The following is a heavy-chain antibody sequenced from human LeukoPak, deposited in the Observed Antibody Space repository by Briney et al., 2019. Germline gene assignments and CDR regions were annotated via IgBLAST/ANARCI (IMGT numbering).Heavy chain of an antibody. J-gene: IGHJ5*02. Sequence: PGRSLRLSCAASGFTFSSYAMHWVRQAPGKGLEWVAVISYDGSNKYYADSVKGRFTISRDNSKNTLYLQMNSLRAEDTAVYYCARRKARSSGWYDLLDPWGQGTLVTVSS. V-gene: IGHV3-30-3*01. CDR3: ARRKARSSGWYDLLDP. CDR1: GFTFSSYA. CDR2: ISYDGSNK. D-gene: IGHD6-19*01.